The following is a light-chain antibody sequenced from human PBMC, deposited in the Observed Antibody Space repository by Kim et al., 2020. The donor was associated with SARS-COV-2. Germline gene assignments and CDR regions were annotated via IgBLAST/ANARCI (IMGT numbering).Light chain of an antibody. CDR2: GKN. J-gene: IGLJ3*02. CDR3: KSRDSSGDLRV. CDR1: SLRSYY. Sequence: SSELTQDPAVSVALGQTVRITSQGDSLRSYYASWYQQKPGQAPVLVFYGKNNRPSGIPDRFSGSSSGTTASLSITGAQAEDEADYYCKSRDSSGDLRVFGGGTKLTVL. V-gene: IGLV3-19*01.